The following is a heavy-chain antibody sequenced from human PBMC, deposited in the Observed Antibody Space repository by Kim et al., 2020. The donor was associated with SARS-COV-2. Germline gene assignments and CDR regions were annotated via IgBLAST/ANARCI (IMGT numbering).Heavy chain of an antibody. CDR3: AKVDPTVTRPYYYYGMDV. D-gene: IGHD4-4*01. CDR1: GFTFSSYA. J-gene: IGHJ6*02. V-gene: IGHV3-23*01. Sequence: GGSLRLSCAASGFTFSSYAMSWVRQAPGKGLEWVSAISGSGGSTYYADSVKGRFTISRDNSKNTLYLQMNSLRAEDTAVYYCAKVDPTVTRPYYYYGMDVWGQGNTVTVSS. CDR2: ISGSGGST.